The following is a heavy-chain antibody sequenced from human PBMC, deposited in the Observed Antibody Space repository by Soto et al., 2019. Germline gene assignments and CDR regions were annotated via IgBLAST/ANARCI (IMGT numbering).Heavy chain of an antibody. D-gene: IGHD3-16*01. CDR3: ARSLGSKNAFDI. CDR1: GFTFTSHW. J-gene: IGHJ3*02. V-gene: IGHV3-74*02. CDR2: IDTDESTT. Sequence: EVQLVESGGGLVQPGGSLRLSCAASGFTFTSHWMHWFRQVPGKGLVWVSRIDTDESTTNYADSVKGRFTISRDNVKNTLYLQRNILRAEDTAIYYCARSLGSKNAFDIWGPGTKVTVSS.